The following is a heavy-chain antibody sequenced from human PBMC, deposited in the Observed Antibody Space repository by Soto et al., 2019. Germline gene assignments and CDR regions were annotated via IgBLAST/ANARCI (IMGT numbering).Heavy chain of an antibody. V-gene: IGHV4-34*01. CDR2: VNHSGST. CDR1: GGSFSGYY. CDR3: ARLEWAAAGTDYYYGMDV. Sequence: QVQLQQWGAGLLKPSETLSLTCAVYGGSFSGYYWSWIRQPPGKVLEWIGEVNHSGSTNYNPSLKSRVIISVDTSKNQFSLKVSSVTAADTAVYYCARLEWAAAGTDYYYGMDVWGQGTTVTVSS. J-gene: IGHJ6*02. D-gene: IGHD6-13*01.